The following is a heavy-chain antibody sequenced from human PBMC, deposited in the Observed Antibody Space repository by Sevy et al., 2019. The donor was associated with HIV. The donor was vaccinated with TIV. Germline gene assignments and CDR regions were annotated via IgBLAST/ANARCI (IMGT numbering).Heavy chain of an antibody. J-gene: IGHJ4*02. V-gene: IGHV3-30-3*01. CDR3: ARVAVSYCTNDCYHRFDY. CDR2: ISYDGTYK. Sequence: GGSLRLSCAVSGFSFSHYAFHWVRQAPGKGLEWVSLISYDGTYKYYADSVKGRFTISRDNSKNHLYLQMNSLRGNDTAVYYCARVAVSYCTNDCYHRFDYWGPGALVTVSS. CDR1: GFSFSHYA. D-gene: IGHD2-8*01.